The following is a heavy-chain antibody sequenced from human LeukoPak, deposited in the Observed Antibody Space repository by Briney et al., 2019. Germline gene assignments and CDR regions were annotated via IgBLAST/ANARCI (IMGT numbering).Heavy chain of an antibody. CDR1: GFTFSSYS. J-gene: IGHJ4*02. Sequence: GGSLRLSCAASGFTFSSYSMNWVRQAPGKGLEWVSYISSSSTIYYADSVKGRFTISRDNAKNSLYLQMNSLRDEDTAVYYCARGGSYYDSSGYFDYWGQGTLVTVSS. CDR2: ISSSSTI. V-gene: IGHV3-48*02. D-gene: IGHD3-22*01. CDR3: ARGGSYYDSSGYFDY.